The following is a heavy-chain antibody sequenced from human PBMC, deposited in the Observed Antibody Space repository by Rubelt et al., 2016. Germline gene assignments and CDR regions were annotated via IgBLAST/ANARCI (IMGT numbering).Heavy chain of an antibody. J-gene: IGHJ5*02. CDR3: ASGFGVVIMNP. Sequence: QVQLVQSGAEVKKPGASVKVSCKASGYTFISYGISWVQQAPGQGLEWMGWISVYNGNTNFAQKLQGRVTMTTDTSTNTSYMELRSLTSDDTAVYYCASGFGVVIMNPWGQGTLVTVSS. D-gene: IGHD3-3*01. V-gene: IGHV1-18*01. CDR2: ISVYNGNT. CDR1: GYTFISYG.